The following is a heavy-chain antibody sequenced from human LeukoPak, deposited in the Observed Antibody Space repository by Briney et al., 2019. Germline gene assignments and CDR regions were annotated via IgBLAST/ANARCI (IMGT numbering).Heavy chain of an antibody. D-gene: IGHD2-2*01. Sequence: PGGSLRLSCAASGFTFSSYTMSWVRQAPGKGLEWVSGVSGSGGNIHYADSVKGRFTISRDNSKNTLYLQMNSLRAEDTVVYYCAASLPNIVVVPATKGPFGYWGQGALVTDSS. J-gene: IGHJ4*02. CDR2: VSGSGGNI. CDR1: GFTFSSYT. CDR3: AASLPNIVVVPATKGPFGY. V-gene: IGHV3-23*01.